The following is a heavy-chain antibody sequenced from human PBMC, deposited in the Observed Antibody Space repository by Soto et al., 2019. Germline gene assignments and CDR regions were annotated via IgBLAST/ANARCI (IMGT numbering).Heavy chain of an antibody. J-gene: IGHJ4*02. CDR2: ISSSGSTI. V-gene: IGHV3-11*01. CDR3: ARDLKSGVTTIRGPYYFDY. CDR1: GFTFSDYY. Sequence: GGSLRLSCAASGFTFSDYYMSWIRQAPGKGLEWVSYISSSGSTIYYADSVKGRFTISRDNAKNSLYLQMNSLRAEDTAVYYCARDLKSGVTTIRGPYYFDYWGQGTLVTVSS. D-gene: IGHD4-17*01.